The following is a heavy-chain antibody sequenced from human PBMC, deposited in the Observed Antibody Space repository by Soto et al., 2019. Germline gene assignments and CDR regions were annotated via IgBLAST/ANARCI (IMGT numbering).Heavy chain of an antibody. Sequence: QITLNESGPTVVRPTETLTLTCRFSGFSLTTSGVGVGWIRQSPGKAPEWLVLIYWDDDKRYSASLKSRLTITKDTSKNQVVLTVSDLDPTDTATYYCAHRVLRTVFGLVTTTAIYFDFWAQGTPVAVSS. D-gene: IGHD3-3*01. CDR1: GFSLTTSGVG. J-gene: IGHJ4*02. CDR2: IYWDDDK. V-gene: IGHV2-5*02. CDR3: AHRVLRTVFGLVTTTAIYFDF.